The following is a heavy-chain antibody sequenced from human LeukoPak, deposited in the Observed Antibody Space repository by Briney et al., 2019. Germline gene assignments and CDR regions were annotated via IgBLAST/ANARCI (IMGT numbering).Heavy chain of an antibody. CDR3: ARYGDYEDKASNGYWYFDL. CDR1: GGTFSSYA. V-gene: IGHV1-69*05. Sequence: GASVKVSCKASGGTFSSYALSWVRQAPGQGLEWMGGIIPIFGTADYAQKFQGRVAITTDESTSTAYMELSSLRSEDTAVYYCARYGDYEDKASNGYWYFDLWGRGTLVTVSS. CDR2: IIPIFGTA. J-gene: IGHJ2*01. D-gene: IGHD4-17*01.